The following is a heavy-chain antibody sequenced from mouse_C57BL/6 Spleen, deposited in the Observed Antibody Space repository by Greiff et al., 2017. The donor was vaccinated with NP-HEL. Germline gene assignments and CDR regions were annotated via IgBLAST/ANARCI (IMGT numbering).Heavy chain of an antibody. V-gene: IGHV1-15*01. D-gene: IGHD1-1*01. J-gene: IGHJ3*01. Sequence: VQLQQSGAELVRPGASVTLSCKASGYTFTDYEMHWVKQTPVHGLEWIGAIDPETGGTAYNQKFKGKAILTADKSSSTAYMELRSLTSEDSAVYYCTRGGSSPPFAYWGQGTLVTVSA. CDR3: TRGGSSPPFAY. CDR2: IDPETGGT. CDR1: GYTFTDYE.